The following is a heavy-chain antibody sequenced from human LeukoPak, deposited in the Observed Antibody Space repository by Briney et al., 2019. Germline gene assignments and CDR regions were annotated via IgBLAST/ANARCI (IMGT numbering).Heavy chain of an antibody. J-gene: IGHJ3*02. Sequence: GASVKVSCKASGYTFTSYGISWVRQAPGQGLEWMGWISAYNGNTSYAQKLQGRVTMTTDTSTSTAYMELSSLRSEDTAVYYCARSSGSYSDAFDIWGQGTMVTVSS. CDR1: GYTFTSYG. D-gene: IGHD3-10*01. CDR3: ARSSGSYSDAFDI. V-gene: IGHV1-18*01. CDR2: ISAYNGNT.